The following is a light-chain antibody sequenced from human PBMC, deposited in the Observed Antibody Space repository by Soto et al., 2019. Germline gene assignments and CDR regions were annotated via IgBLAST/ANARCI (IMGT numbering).Light chain of an antibody. CDR2: QDS. CDR3: QAWESNTGV. CDR1: KLGDKY. V-gene: IGLV3-1*01. Sequence: SYELTQPPSVSVSPGQTASITCSGDKLGDKYACWYQQKPGQSPVLVIYQDSNRPSGIPERFSGSNSGNTATLTISGTQAMDEGDYYCQAWESNTGVFGTGTKVTVL. J-gene: IGLJ1*01.